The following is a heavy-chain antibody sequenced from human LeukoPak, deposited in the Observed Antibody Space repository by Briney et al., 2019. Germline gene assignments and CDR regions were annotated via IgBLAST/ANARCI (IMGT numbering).Heavy chain of an antibody. D-gene: IGHD6-13*01. CDR1: GFTFSSYS. J-gene: IGHJ4*02. CDR3: ARGHRHSSSWYWFDY. Sequence: KPGGSLRLSCAASGFTFSSYSMNWVRQAPGKGLEWVSSISSSSSYIYYADSVKGRFTISRDNSKNTLYLQMNSLRAEDTAVYYCARGHRHSSSWYWFDYWGQGTLVTVSS. CDR2: ISSSSSYI. V-gene: IGHV3-21*01.